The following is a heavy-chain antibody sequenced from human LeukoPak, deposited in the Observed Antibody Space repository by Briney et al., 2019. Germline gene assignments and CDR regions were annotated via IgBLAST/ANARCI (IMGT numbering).Heavy chain of an antibody. J-gene: IGHJ4*02. D-gene: IGHD6-13*01. CDR2: ISSSGSYI. CDR3: ARANIAASSHFDY. V-gene: IGHV3-21*01. CDR1: GFTFGTYW. Sequence: GGSLRLSCATSGFTFGTYWMSWVRQAPGKGLEWVSYISSSGSYIYYADSVKGRFTISRDNAKNSLYLQVNSLRAEDTAVYYCARANIAASSHFDYWGQGTLVTVSS.